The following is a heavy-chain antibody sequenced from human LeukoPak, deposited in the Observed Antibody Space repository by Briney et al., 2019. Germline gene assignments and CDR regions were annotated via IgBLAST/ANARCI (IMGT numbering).Heavy chain of an antibody. CDR1: GFTFSSYW. CDR3: ARDPGGWLVPTNFDY. J-gene: IGHJ4*02. D-gene: IGHD6-19*01. Sequence: GGSLGLSCAASGFTFSSYWMSWVRQAPGKGLEWVANIKQDGSEKYYVDSVKGRFTISRDNAKNSLYLQMNSLRAEDTAVYYCARDPGGWLVPTNFDYWGQGTLVTVSS. CDR2: IKQDGSEK. V-gene: IGHV3-7*01.